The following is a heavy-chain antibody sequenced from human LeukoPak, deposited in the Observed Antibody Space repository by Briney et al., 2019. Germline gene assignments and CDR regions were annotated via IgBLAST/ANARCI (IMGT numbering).Heavy chain of an antibody. D-gene: IGHD3-16*01. V-gene: IGHV6-1*01. CDR2: TRYRSTWNT. CDR1: GDSVSSKSVS. J-gene: IGHJ4*02. Sequence: SQTLSLTCAISGDSVSSKSVSWSWMRQSPSRGLEYLGRTRYRSTWNTFYSLSVEGRITINADTSRTEVCLRLSSVTPEDTALYYCVRDFNWAFDYWGQGTLVTVPS. CDR3: VRDFNWAFDY.